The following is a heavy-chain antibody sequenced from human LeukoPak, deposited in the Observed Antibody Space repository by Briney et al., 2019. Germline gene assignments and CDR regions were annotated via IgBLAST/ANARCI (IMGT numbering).Heavy chain of an antibody. CDR1: GYSVSSRNW. J-gene: IGHJ5*02. D-gene: IGHD5-24*01. Sequence: SGTLSLTCAVSGYSVSSRNWWGWIRQPPGKGLEWLGYIYYSGSMYYNPSLQSRVTMSVDTSKNQFSLKLSSVTAADTAVYYCARGNGYNYLNWFDPWGQGTLVTVSS. CDR2: IYYSGSM. CDR3: ARGNGYNYLNWFDP. V-gene: IGHV4-28*05.